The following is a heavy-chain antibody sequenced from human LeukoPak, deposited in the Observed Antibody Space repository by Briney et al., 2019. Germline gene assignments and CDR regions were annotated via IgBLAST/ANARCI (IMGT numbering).Heavy chain of an antibody. D-gene: IGHD2-2*02. Sequence: SETLSLTCTVSGYSISSGYYWGWIRQPPGKGLEWIGSIYHSGSTYYNPSLKSRVTISVDTSKNQFSLKLSSVTAADTAVYYCARGQYCSSTSCYKRYFDYWGQGTLVTVSS. CDR3: ARGQYCSSTSCYKRYFDY. V-gene: IGHV4-38-2*02. CDR1: GYSISSGYY. CDR2: IYHSGST. J-gene: IGHJ4*02.